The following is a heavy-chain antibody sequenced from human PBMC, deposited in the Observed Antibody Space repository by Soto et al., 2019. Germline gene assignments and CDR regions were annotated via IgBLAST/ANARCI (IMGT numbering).Heavy chain of an antibody. D-gene: IGHD5-12*01. CDR2: INAGNGNT. CDR1: GYTFTSYA. Sequence: ASVKVSCKASGYTFTSYAMHWVRQAPGQRLEWMGWINAGNGNTKYSQKFQGRVTITRDTSASTAYMELSSLRSDDTAVYYCARDRGYSAYGDYWGQGTLVTVSS. CDR3: ARDRGYSAYGDY. V-gene: IGHV1-3*01. J-gene: IGHJ4*02.